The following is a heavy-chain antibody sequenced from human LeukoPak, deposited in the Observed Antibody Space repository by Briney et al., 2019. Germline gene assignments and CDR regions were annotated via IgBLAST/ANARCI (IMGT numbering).Heavy chain of an antibody. D-gene: IGHD6-19*01. Sequence: SETLSLTCTVSGGSLNSYYWSWIRQPPGKGLEWIGYIYFSGSTNYNPSLKSRVTISVDTSKDQFSLNLSSVTAAHTAVYYCARTPLYSSTSNWFDLWGQGTLVTVS. V-gene: IGHV4-59*01. CDR3: ARTPLYSSTSNWFDL. CDR2: IYFSGST. CDR1: GGSLNSYY. J-gene: IGHJ5*02.